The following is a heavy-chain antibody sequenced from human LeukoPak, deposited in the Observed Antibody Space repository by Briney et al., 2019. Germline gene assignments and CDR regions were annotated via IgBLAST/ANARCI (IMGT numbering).Heavy chain of an antibody. CDR3: ARLATTVTTYVY. CDR2: IIPIFGTA. D-gene: IGHD4-17*01. CDR1: GGTFSSYA. Sequence: ASVKVSCKASGGTFSSYAISWVRQAPGQGLEWMGGIIPIFGTANYAQKYQGRVTITADESTSTAYMELSSLRSEDTAVYYCARLATTVTTYVYWGQGTLVTVSS. J-gene: IGHJ4*02. V-gene: IGHV1-69*13.